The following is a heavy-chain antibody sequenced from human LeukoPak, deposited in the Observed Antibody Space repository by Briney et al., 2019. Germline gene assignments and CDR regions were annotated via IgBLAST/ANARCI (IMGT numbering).Heavy chain of an antibody. CDR1: GGTFSSYA. CDR3: ASTGPRYSSSWFEPNFQH. CDR2: INTNTGNP. Sequence: GSSVKVSCKASGGTFSSYAISWVRQAPGQGLEWMGWINTNTGNPTYAQAFTGRFVFSLDTSVSTAYLQISSLKAEDTAVYYCASTGPRYSSSWFEPNFQHWGQGTLVTVSS. V-gene: IGHV7-4-1*02. J-gene: IGHJ1*01. D-gene: IGHD6-13*01.